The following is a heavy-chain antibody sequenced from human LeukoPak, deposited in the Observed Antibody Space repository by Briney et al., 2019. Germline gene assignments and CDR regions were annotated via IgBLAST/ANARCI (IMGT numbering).Heavy chain of an antibody. D-gene: IGHD2-2*01. J-gene: IGHJ6*03. CDR3: AREWWAIVVVPADPFYYYDYMDV. CDR1: GFTISSYG. V-gene: IGHV3-33*01. Sequence: PGRALTLASPAYGFTISSYGMSWVRQAPGKGLEWMALIWYDGSNKYYADSVKGRFTISRDNYKNTLYLQMNSLRAEDTAVYYCAREWWAIVVVPADPFYYYDYMDVWGKGTTVTVSS. CDR2: IWYDGSNK.